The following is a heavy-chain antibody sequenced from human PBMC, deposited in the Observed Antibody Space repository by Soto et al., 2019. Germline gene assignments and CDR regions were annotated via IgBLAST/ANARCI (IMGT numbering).Heavy chain of an antibody. J-gene: IGHJ4*02. CDR2: IYYSGSS. V-gene: IGHV4-31*03. CDR3: ARVPLELNYFDY. Sequence: SETLSLTCTVSGGSISSASYYWSWIRQHPGKGLEWIGSIYYSGSSYYNPSLKSRITISLDTSKNQFSLNLSSVTAADTAVYYCARVPLELNYFDYWGQGTLVTVSS. CDR1: GGSISSASYY. D-gene: IGHD1-7*01.